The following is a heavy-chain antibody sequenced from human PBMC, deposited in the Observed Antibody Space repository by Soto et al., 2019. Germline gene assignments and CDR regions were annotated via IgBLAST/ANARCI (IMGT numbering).Heavy chain of an antibody. V-gene: IGHV4-31*03. D-gene: IGHD2-15*01. Sequence: SETLSLTCTVSCGSIISGGYYWSWIRQHPGKGLEWIGYIYYSGSTYYNPSLKSRVTISVDTSKNQFSLKLSSVTAADTAVYYCARGISRPNWFDPWGQGTLVTVSS. J-gene: IGHJ5*02. CDR1: CGSIISGGYY. CDR3: ARGISRPNWFDP. CDR2: IYYSGST.